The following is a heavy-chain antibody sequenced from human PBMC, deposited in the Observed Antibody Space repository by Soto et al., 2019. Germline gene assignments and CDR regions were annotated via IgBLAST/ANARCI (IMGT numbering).Heavy chain of an antibody. CDR2: ISAYNGNT. CDR1: GYTFTSYG. V-gene: IGHV1-18*01. CDR3: ARDSSFLIAVACTGIFDY. Sequence: QVQLVQSGAEVKKPGASVKVSCKASGYTFTSYGISWVRQAPGQGLEWMGWISAYNGNTNYAQKLHGRVTMTTDTSTSTAYMEVRSLRSDDTAVYYCARDSSFLIAVACTGIFDYWGQGTLVTVSS. J-gene: IGHJ4*02. D-gene: IGHD6-19*01.